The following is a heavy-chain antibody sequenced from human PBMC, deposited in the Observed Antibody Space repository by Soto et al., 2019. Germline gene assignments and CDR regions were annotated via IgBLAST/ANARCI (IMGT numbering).Heavy chain of an antibody. CDR2: IHHGGTT. CDR3: ARGGGYCSGTSCDTYFFDY. CDR1: GGSVSRGSYY. D-gene: IGHD2-2*01. J-gene: IGHJ4*02. V-gene: IGHV4-61*01. Sequence: SETLSLTCTVSGGSVSRGSYYWSWVRQPPGKGLEWIGYIHHGGTTNYNPSLKSRVTISVDTFKNQFSLKLTSVTAADTAMFYCARGGGYCSGTSCDTYFFDYWGQGALVTVPS.